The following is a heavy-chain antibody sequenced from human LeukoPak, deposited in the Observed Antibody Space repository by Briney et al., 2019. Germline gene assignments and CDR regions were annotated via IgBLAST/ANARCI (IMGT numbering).Heavy chain of an antibody. CDR2: FDTEDGET. Sequence: ASVNVSCKVSGYTLTELSMHWVGQAPGKGLEWMGGFDTEDGETIYAQKFQGRVTMTEDTSTDTAYMELRSLRSEDTAVYYCATGRDYGDYWVDYWGQGTLVTVSS. CDR1: GYTLTELS. V-gene: IGHV1-24*01. J-gene: IGHJ4*02. CDR3: ATGRDYGDYWVDY. D-gene: IGHD4-17*01.